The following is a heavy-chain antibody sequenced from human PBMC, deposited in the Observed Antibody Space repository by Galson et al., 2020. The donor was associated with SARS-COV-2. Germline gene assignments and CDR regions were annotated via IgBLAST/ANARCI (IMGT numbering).Heavy chain of an antibody. J-gene: IGHJ6*02. D-gene: IGHD4-17*01. CDR2: ISSSGSTK. CDR1: GSTFSSYE. Sequence: GESLSLSCAASGSTFSSYEMNWVRQAPGKGLEWVSYISSSGSTKYYADSVKGRFTISSDNAKNSLYLQMNSLTAEDTAVYYCAREDYGDYPALYYYYGMDGGGQGTTVIVSS. V-gene: IGHV3-48*03. CDR3: AREDYGDYPALYYYYGMDG.